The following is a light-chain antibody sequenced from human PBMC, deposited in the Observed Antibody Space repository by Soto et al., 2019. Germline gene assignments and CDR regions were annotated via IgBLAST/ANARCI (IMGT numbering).Light chain of an antibody. Sequence: EIVLTQSPGTLSLSPGEGATLSCRASQTVTRAYLAWYQQKPGQAPRLLIYDASNRASGIPDRVSGSGSGPGFTVTIGSLEHEDSAVYYCQQYAISRLTFGQGTRLDI. CDR3: QQYAISRLT. CDR1: QTVTRAY. V-gene: IGKV3-20*01. CDR2: DAS. J-gene: IGKJ5*01.